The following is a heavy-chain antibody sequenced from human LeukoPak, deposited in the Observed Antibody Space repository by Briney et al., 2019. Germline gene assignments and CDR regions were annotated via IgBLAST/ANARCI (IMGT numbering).Heavy chain of an antibody. J-gene: IGHJ4*02. CDR2: ISGSGGST. CDR3: AKSHDYVWGSYPYYFDY. CDR1: GFTFGNYG. V-gene: IGHV3-23*01. Sequence: GGSLRLSCAASGFTFGNYGMSWLRQAPGKGLEWVSAISGSGGSTYYADSVKGRFTISRDNSKNTLYVQVNSLRAEDTAVYYCAKSHDYVWGSYPYYFDYWGQGTLVTVSS. D-gene: IGHD3-16*02.